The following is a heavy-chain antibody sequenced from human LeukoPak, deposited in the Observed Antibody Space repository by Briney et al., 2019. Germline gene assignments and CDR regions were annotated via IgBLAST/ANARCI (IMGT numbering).Heavy chain of an antibody. J-gene: IGHJ5*02. V-gene: IGHV1-69*13. Sequence: SVKVSCKASGGTFSSYAISWVRQAPGQGLEWMGGIIPIFGTANYAQKFQGRVTITADESTSTAYMELSSLRSEDTAVYYCARDLIVDTAMVKTEDWFDPWGQGTLVTVSS. CDR1: GGTFSSYA. CDR3: ARDLIVDTAMVKTEDWFDP. D-gene: IGHD5-18*01. CDR2: IIPIFGTA.